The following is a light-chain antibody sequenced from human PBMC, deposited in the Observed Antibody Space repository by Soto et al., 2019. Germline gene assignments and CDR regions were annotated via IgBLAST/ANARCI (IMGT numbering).Light chain of an antibody. CDR1: QSVSSN. CDR2: VAS. Sequence: EIVMTQSPAXXSVSPGERATLSCRASQSVSSNLAWYQQKPGQTPKLLIYVASTRATGIPARFSGSGSGTEFTLTISSLQSEDFAVYYCQQYNVWPLTFGGGTKVEFK. CDR3: QQYNVWPLT. J-gene: IGKJ4*01. V-gene: IGKV3-15*01.